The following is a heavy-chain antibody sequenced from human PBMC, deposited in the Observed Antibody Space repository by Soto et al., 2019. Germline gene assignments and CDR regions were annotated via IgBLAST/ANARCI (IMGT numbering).Heavy chain of an antibody. J-gene: IGHJ6*02. CDR1: GYTFTGYY. CDR3: ARRAVAGPDYYGMDV. D-gene: IGHD6-19*01. CDR2: INPNSGGT. V-gene: IGHV1-2*04. Sequence: QVQLVQSGAEVKKPGASVKVSCKASGYTFTGYYMHWVRQAPGQGLEWMGWINPNSGGTNYAQKFQCWVTMTRDTSISTAYMELRRLRSDDTAVYYCARRAVAGPDYYGMDVWGQGTTVTDSS.